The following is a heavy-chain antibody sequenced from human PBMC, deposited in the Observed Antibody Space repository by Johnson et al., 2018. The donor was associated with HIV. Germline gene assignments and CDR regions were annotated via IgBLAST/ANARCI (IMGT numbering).Heavy chain of an antibody. CDR3: ARDLGWLEGTHDAFDI. V-gene: IGHV3-30-3*01. Sequence: QVQLVESGGGLVQPGRSLRLSCAASGFTFSNYAIHWVRQPPGKGLEWVAVISYDGNNKYYADSVKGRFHISRDNSKNTLYLQMNSLKPEDTAVYYCARDLGWLEGTHDAFDIWGQGTLVTVSS. J-gene: IGHJ3*02. D-gene: IGHD6-19*01. CDR2: ISYDGNNK. CDR1: GFTFSNYA.